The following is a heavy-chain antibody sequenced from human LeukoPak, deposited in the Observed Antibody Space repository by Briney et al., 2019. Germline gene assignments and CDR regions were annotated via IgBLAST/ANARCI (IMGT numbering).Heavy chain of an antibody. CDR3: ARGRYCSGNSRYPYYGMDV. CDR2: INHSGNT. J-gene: IGHJ6*02. D-gene: IGHD2-15*01. Sequence: SETLSLTCGVYGGSFSGYYWSWIRQPPGKGLEWIGEINHSGNTNYNPSLKSRVTISGDTSNNQFSLKLTSVTAADTAVYYCARGRYCSGNSRYPYYGMDVWGQGTTVTVSS. CDR1: GGSFSGYY. V-gene: IGHV4-34*01.